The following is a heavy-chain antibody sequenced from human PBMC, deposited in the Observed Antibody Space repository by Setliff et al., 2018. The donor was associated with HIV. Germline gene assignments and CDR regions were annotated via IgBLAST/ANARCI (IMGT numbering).Heavy chain of an antibody. J-gene: IGHJ4*02. D-gene: IGHD1-26*01. Sequence: ASVKVSCKASGYTLTTFGISWVRQVPGQGLEWVGWINTETGNPMYAQGFKGRFVFSLDTSVSTAYLQISTLKTEDTAIYYCARVGSYWSTFDYWGQGALVTVSS. CDR3: ARVGSYWSTFDY. V-gene: IGHV7-4-1*02. CDR2: INTETGNP. CDR1: GYTLTTFG.